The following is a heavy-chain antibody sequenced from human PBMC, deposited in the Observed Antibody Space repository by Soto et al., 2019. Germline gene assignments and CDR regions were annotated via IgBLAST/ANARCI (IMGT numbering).Heavy chain of an antibody. V-gene: IGHV4-30-2*01. D-gene: IGHD3-22*01. J-gene: IGHJ4*02. CDR1: GGSISSGDFS. CDR2: IYDGGSI. Sequence: QLQLQESGSGLVKPSQTLSLTCAVSGGSISSGDFSWNWIRQPPGKGLEYIGYIYDGGSIYYNPSLQSPVTMSVDRHRNQFSLNLNSVTAADTAVYYCARVRREYDNSGPVDYWGQGTLVTVSS. CDR3: ARVRREYDNSGPVDY.